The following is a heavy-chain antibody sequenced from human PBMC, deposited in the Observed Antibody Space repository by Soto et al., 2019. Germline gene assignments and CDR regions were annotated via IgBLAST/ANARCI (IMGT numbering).Heavy chain of an antibody. V-gene: IGHV1-69*13. CDR2: IIPIFGTA. CDR1: GGTFSSYA. Sequence: SVKVYCKASGGTFSSYAISWVRQSPGQGLEWMGGIIPIFGTANYAQKFQGRVTITADESTSTAYMELSSLRSEDTAVYYCARGSSVVVVAANYYYYGMDVWGQGTTVTVSS. J-gene: IGHJ6*02. CDR3: ARGSSVVVVAANYYYYGMDV. D-gene: IGHD2-15*01.